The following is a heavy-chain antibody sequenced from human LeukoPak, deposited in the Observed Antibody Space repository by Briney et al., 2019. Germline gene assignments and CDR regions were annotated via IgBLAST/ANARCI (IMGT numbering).Heavy chain of an antibody. J-gene: IGHJ4*02. D-gene: IGHD3-10*01. CDR3: AKDQGPMVRGGVFDY. Sequence: GRSLRLSCVASGFTFDDYAMHWVRQARGKGVEWVAGISWNSGSIGYADSVKRRFTNSRDNAKNSLYLQMNRLRAEDTALYYCAKDQGPMVRGGVFDYWGQGTLVTVSS. CDR2: ISWNSGSI. V-gene: IGHV3-9*01. CDR1: GFTFDDYA.